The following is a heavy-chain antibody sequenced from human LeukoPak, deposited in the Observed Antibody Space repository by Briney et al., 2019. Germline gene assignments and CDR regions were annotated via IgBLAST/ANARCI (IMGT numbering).Heavy chain of an antibody. J-gene: IGHJ4*02. Sequence: GGSLRLSCAASGFTFSSYAMSWVRQAPGKGLEWVSAISGSGGSTYYADSVKGRFTISRDNSKNTLYLQMNSLRAEDTAVYYCAKQGFLEWLLTQCYFDYWGQGTLVTVSS. CDR3: AKQGFLEWLLTQCYFDY. CDR1: GFTFSSYA. CDR2: ISGSGGST. D-gene: IGHD3-3*01. V-gene: IGHV3-23*01.